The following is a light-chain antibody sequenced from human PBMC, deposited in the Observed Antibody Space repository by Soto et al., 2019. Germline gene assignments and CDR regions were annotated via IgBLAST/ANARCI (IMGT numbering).Light chain of an antibody. CDR1: QDIANH. CDR3: QHVYNLPLT. CDR2: DAS. Sequence: DIQMTQSPSSLSASVGDTVTITCQASQDIANHLNWYQQKPGKAPKLLIYDASRLDSGVPPRFSGSGSGTYFTFTISSLQPEDLATYYCQHVYNLPLTFGGGTKVEIK. J-gene: IGKJ4*01. V-gene: IGKV1-33*01.